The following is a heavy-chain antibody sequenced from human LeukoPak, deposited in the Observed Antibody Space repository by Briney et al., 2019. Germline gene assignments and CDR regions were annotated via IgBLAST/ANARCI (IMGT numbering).Heavy chain of an antibody. Sequence: SGGSLRLSCAASGFTFSSYWMSWVRQAPGKGLKWVANIKQDGSEKYYVDSVKGRFTISRDNAKNSLYLQMNSLRAEDTAVYYCARKDSNYYFDYWGQGTLVTVSS. CDR3: ARKDSNYYFDY. D-gene: IGHD4-11*01. V-gene: IGHV3-7*01. CDR1: GFTFSSYW. J-gene: IGHJ4*02. CDR2: IKQDGSEK.